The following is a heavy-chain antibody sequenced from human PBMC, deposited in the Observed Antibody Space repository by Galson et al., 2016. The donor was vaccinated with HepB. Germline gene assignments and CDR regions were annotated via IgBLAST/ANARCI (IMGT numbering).Heavy chain of an antibody. J-gene: IGHJ4*02. V-gene: IGHV1-3*01. Sequence: SVKVSCKASGYPFTHYTIHWVRQAPGQGLEWMGWINPGNGNAQYSQTFQGSVTFTRDTSATTVYMEVSSLRSEDTAVFYCARVGEDSSTGYSSGLNYWGQGSLVTVSS. CDR1: GYPFTHYT. CDR3: ARVGEDSSTGYSSGLNY. CDR2: INPGNGNA. D-gene: IGHD3/OR15-3a*01.